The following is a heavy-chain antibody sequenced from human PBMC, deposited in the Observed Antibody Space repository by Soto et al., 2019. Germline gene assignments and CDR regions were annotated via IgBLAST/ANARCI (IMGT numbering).Heavy chain of an antibody. CDR2: ISNDGGGHHT. J-gene: IGHJ3*01. D-gene: IGHD2-8*01. Sequence: DVQLVESGGGLVKPGGSLRLSCAASGFTFSGSSMLWVRQAPGKGLEWLAFISNDGGGHHTFYADSVEARFTISRDNAKNSVYLQMNSLRAEDTAVYYCAKEEAFCTRTFCYRGAFEAWGQGTMISVSS. V-gene: IGHV3-21*01. CDR1: GFTFSGSS. CDR3: AKEEAFCTRTFCYRGAFEA.